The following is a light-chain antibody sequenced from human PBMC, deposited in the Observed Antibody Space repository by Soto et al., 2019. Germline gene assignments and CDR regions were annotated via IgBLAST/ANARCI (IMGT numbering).Light chain of an antibody. CDR2: DNN. V-gene: IGLV1-51*01. CDR1: SSNIENNY. Sequence: QSVLTQPPSVSAAPGQKVTISCSGSSSNIENNYVSWYQHLPGTAPKLLIYDNNQRPSGIPDRFSGSKSGTAATLGIPGLPTGDEADYYCGTWDSSLSAYVFGTGTKLTGL. CDR3: GTWDSSLSAYV. J-gene: IGLJ1*01.